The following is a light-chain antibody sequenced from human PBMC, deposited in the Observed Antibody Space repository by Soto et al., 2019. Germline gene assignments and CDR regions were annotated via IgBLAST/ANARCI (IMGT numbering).Light chain of an antibody. Sequence: EIVLTQSPATLSLSPVERATLSCRASQSFNNYLAWYQQKPGQAPRLLIYDASTRATGIPARFSGSGSGTDFTLTINSLEPEDFAVYYCQQRGIYPLSFGGGTKVEIK. CDR1: QSFNNY. V-gene: IGKV3-11*01. CDR3: QQRGIYPLS. J-gene: IGKJ4*01. CDR2: DAS.